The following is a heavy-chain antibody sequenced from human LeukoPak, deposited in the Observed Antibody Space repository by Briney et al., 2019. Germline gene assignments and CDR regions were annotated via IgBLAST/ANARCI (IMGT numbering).Heavy chain of an antibody. V-gene: IGHV1-18*01. D-gene: IGHD3-22*01. CDR3: ARDLNYYDSSAYYDTFDM. Sequence: ASVKVSCKASGYTFTRYGLSWVRQAPGQGLEWMGWISGYNGNTFYAQKFQGRVTMTTDTSTTTAYMELRSLRPDDTAVYYCARDLNYYDSSAYYDTFDMWGQGTMVTASS. J-gene: IGHJ3*02. CDR2: ISGYNGNT. CDR1: GYTFTRYG.